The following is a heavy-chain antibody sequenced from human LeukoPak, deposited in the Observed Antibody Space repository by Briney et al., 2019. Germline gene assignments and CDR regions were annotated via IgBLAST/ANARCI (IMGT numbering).Heavy chain of an antibody. CDR3: ARGYGDFRVEGRYFHS. V-gene: IGHV4-59*01. CDR1: GGSITNDD. CDR2: VHYSGTA. Sequence: PSQTLSLTCTVSGGSITNDDWSWVRQPPGKGLEFIGHVHYSGTANYKPSLRSRVTISIATSKQQFFLKLKSVTAADTAVYYCARGYGDFRVEGRYFHSWGQGTLVTVSS. D-gene: IGHD4-17*01. J-gene: IGHJ4*02.